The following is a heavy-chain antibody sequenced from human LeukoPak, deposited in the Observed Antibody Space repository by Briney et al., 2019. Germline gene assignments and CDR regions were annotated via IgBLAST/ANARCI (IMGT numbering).Heavy chain of an antibody. V-gene: IGHV3-21*01. CDR1: GFTFSSYS. D-gene: IGHD6-19*01. CDR2: ISSSSSYI. CDR3: ARDLSSSGWYYFDH. Sequence: PGGSLRLSCAASGFTFSSYSMNWVRQAPGKGLEWVSSISSSSSYIYYADSVKGRFTISRDNAKNSLYLQMNSLRAEDTAVYYCARDLSSSGWYYFDHWGQGTLVTVSS. J-gene: IGHJ4*02.